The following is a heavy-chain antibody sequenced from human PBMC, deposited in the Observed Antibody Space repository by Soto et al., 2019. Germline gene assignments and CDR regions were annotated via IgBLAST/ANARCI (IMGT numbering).Heavy chain of an antibody. J-gene: IGHJ5*02. CDR1: GNSVSSNSAA. V-gene: IGHV6-1*01. D-gene: IGHD3-10*01. Sequence: QLQLQQSGPGLLKPSQTLSLTCAISGNSVSSNSAAWHWIRQSPSRGLEWLGRTYYRSKWYTDYAVSVKTRITISPDISKNQFSLQLNSVTPDDTAVYYCTFVYGSGIGGCFDPWGQGTLVTVSS. CDR3: TFVYGSGIGGCFDP. CDR2: TYYRSKWYT.